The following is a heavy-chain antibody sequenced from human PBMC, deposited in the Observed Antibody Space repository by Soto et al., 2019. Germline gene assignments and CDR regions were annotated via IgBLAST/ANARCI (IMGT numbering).Heavy chain of an antibody. V-gene: IGHV3-21*01. Sequence: EVQLVESGGGLVKPGGSLRLSCAASGFTFSSYSMNWVRQAPGKGLEWVSSISSSSSYIYYADSVKGRFTISRDNAKNSLYLQMNSLRAEDTAVYYCAGSTVTLYFDYWGQGTLVTVSS. CDR1: GFTFSSYS. CDR2: ISSSSSYI. J-gene: IGHJ4*02. CDR3: AGSTVTLYFDY. D-gene: IGHD4-17*01.